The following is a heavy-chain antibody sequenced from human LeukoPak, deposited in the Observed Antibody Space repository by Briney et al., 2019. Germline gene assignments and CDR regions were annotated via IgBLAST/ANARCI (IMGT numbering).Heavy chain of an antibody. CDR2: IRYDGSNK. V-gene: IGHV3-30*02. CDR1: VVTLSSSG. D-gene: IGHD5-12*01. J-gene: IGHJ4*02. CDR3: AKDRGGGYDFPDC. Sequence: GGSLRLSCAASVVTLSSSGVHGVPEARGEGLEGVAFIRYDGSNKNYADYVKGRFAISRDNSKNTLYLQMNSLRAEDTAVYYCAKDRGGGYDFPDCWGQGTLVTVSS.